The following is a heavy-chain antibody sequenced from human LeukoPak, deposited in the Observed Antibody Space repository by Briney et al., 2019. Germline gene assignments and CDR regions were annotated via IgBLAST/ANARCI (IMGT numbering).Heavy chain of an antibody. CDR2: IWFDGNYE. D-gene: IGHD4-17*01. V-gene: IGHV3-33*06. CDR3: AKERDYAEDMDV. Sequence: GSLRLSCAAYGFTFSSYGMHWVRQAPGKGMEWVALIWFDGNYEYYADSVKGRLNISRDNSNKPLYLQMNSLRAEDTAVYYCAKERDYAEDMDVWGKGTTVTVSS. CDR1: GFTFSSYG. J-gene: IGHJ6*03.